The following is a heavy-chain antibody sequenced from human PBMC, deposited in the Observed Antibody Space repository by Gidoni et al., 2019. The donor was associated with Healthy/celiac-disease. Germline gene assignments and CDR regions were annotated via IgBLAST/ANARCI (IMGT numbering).Heavy chain of an antibody. CDR3: ARSSPYDFSSLGDV. CDR2: IYHRGST. D-gene: IGHD3-3*01. CDR1: GGSLSSAGYS. V-gene: IGHV4-30-2*01. Sequence: QPQLQESGSGLVKPSTTLSLTRAVSGGSLSSAGYSWSWIRQPPGKGLDWIGYIYHRGSTYYNPSLKSRVTISVDMSKNQFSLKLSSLTAADTAGYYCARSSPYDFSSLGDVWGQGTTVTVSS. J-gene: IGHJ6*02.